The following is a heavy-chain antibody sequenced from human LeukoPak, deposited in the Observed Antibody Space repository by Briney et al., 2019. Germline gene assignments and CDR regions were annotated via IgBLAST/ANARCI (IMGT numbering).Heavy chain of an antibody. J-gene: IGHJ4*02. D-gene: IGHD3-10*01. CDR2: IRYDGSNK. CDR3: AKDLHPNYYGSGRGIFDY. CDR1: GFTFSSYG. Sequence: AGGSLRLSCAASGFTFSSYGMHWVRQAPGKGLEWVAFIRYDGSNKYYADSVKGRFTISRDNSKNTLYLQMNSLRAEDTAVYYCAKDLHPNYYGSGRGIFDYWGQGTLVTVSS. V-gene: IGHV3-30*02.